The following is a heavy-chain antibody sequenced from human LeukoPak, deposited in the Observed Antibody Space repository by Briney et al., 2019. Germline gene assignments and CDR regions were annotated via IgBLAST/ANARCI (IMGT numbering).Heavy chain of an antibody. V-gene: IGHV4-59*08. CDR2: IHYSGST. Sequence: SSETLSLTCTVSGGSISSYCWSWIRQPPGKGLEWIGYIHYSGSTNYNPSLKSRVTMSVDTSKNQFSLKLSSVTAADTAVYYCARHQDYGDYALDYWGQGTLVTVSS. CDR1: GGSISSYC. D-gene: IGHD4-17*01. J-gene: IGHJ4*02. CDR3: ARHQDYGDYALDY.